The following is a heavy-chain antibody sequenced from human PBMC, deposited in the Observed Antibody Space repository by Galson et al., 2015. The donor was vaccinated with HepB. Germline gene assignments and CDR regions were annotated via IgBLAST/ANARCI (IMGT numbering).Heavy chain of an antibody. Sequence: SLRLSCAASGLTFSSYGMHWVRQAPGKGLEWVAVIWYDESNKYYADSVKGRFSIFRDNSKNTLYLQMNSLRAEDTAVYYCARERINIADEGSALDIWGQGTMVTVSS. V-gene: IGHV3-33*01. CDR3: ARERINIADEGSALDI. CDR2: IWYDESNK. CDR1: GLTFSSYG. D-gene: IGHD6-13*01. J-gene: IGHJ3*02.